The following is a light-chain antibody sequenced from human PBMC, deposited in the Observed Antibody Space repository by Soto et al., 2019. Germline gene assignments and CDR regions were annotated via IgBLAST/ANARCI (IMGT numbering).Light chain of an antibody. V-gene: IGKV3-15*01. CDR3: QQYHTWPVT. J-gene: IGKJ4*01. CDR1: QSVYSN. CDR2: GAS. Sequence: IVMTQSPDSLSVSPGERVTLSCRASQSVYSNLAWYRHKPGQAPRLLISGASTGATGVPVRFRGSGSGTEFTLNITSLQSEDSAVYYCQQYHTWPVTFGGGTKVEI.